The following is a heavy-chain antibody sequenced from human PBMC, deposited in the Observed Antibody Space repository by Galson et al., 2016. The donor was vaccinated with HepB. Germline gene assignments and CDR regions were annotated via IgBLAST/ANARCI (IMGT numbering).Heavy chain of an antibody. CDR3: ARESKFYCSSTSCSFDY. V-gene: IGHV3-74*03. CDR2: INSDASSM. J-gene: IGHJ4*02. Sequence: SLRLSCAVSGFTFSSRWMHWVRQAPGKGLVWVSRINSDASSMKYADSVKGRFTISRDNAKNMLYLQMNSLRAEDTAVYYCARESKFYCSSTSCSFDYWGQGSLVTVSS. D-gene: IGHD2-2*01. CDR1: GFTFSSRW.